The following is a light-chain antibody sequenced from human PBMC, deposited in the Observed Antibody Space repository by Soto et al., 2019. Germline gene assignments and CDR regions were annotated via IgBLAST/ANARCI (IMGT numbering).Light chain of an antibody. CDR2: IDN. V-gene: IGLV1-44*01. CDR3: AAWDDSLNGPV. J-gene: IGLJ1*01. Sequence: SVLTQPPSASGTPGQRVTISCSGSNSNIGTNSVNWYQQFPGTAPKLLIFIDNRRPSGVPDRFSGSKSGTSASLAISGLQSEDEADYYCAAWDDSLNGPVFGTGTKLTVL. CDR1: NSNIGTNS.